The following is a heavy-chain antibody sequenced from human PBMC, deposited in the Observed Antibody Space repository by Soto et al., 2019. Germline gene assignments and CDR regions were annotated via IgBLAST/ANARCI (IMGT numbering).Heavy chain of an antibody. D-gene: IGHD6-19*01. Sequence: GASGKGSCKASGYTFTRYGISWGRQAPGQRDERMGWSRAYNGNTNYGQKLQGRVTMTTDTSTSTAYMELRSLRSDDTAVYYCARDRGRSGLYDYWGQGTLVTVSS. J-gene: IGHJ4*02. CDR3: ARDRGRSGLYDY. CDR2: SRAYNGNT. CDR1: GYTFTRYG. V-gene: IGHV1-18*01.